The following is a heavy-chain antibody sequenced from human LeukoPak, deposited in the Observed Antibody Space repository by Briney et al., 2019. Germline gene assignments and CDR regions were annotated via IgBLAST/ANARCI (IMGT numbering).Heavy chain of an antibody. CDR3: ARGVNYAFDY. J-gene: IGHJ4*02. V-gene: IGHV3-30*02. CDR2: IQNDGSTK. D-gene: IGHD3-16*01. CDR1: GLTVSSNC. Sequence: GGSLRLSCAASGLTVSSNCMSWVRQAPGKGPEWVAFIQNDGSTKFYADSVKGRFTISRDDSKKTFYLQMDSLRPDDTAVYYCARGVNYAFDYWGQGTLVTVSS.